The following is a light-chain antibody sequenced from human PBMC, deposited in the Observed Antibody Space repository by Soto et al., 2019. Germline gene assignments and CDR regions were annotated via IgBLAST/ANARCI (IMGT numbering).Light chain of an antibody. CDR3: ISYAASNNLGV. Sequence: QSALTQPPSASGSPVQSVTISCIGTSSDVGGYNYVSWYQQHPGKAPKLMIYEVSKRPSGVPDRFSGSKSGNTASLTVSGLQAEDEADYYCISYAASNNLGVFGGGTKLTVL. V-gene: IGLV2-8*01. J-gene: IGLJ2*01. CDR2: EVS. CDR1: SSDVGGYNY.